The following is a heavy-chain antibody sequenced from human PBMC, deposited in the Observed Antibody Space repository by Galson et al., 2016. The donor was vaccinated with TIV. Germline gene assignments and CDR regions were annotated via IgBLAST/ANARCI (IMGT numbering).Heavy chain of an antibody. J-gene: IGHJ3*02. D-gene: IGHD4-17*01. CDR2: IYPGDSDT. CDR3: ARQFAVDYGDYAAVDS. V-gene: IGHV5-51*01. CDR1: GYIFTNYW. Sequence: QSGAEVKEPGESLNISCKGSGYIFTNYWIGWVRQMPGKGLEWMGIIYPGDSDTRYSPSFQGQVTISADRSINTAYLLLNSLKASDAAMYYCARQFAVDYGDYAAVDSWGKGTIGTVAS.